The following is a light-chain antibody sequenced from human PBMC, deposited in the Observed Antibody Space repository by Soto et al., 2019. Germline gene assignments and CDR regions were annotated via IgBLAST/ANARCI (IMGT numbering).Light chain of an antibody. CDR3: QQYNNWPPHT. CDR1: QSVSSN. V-gene: IGKV3-15*01. J-gene: IGKJ4*01. CDR2: GAS. Sequence: EIVMTQSPATLSVSPGERATLSCRASQSVSSNLAGYQQKPGQAPRLLIYGASTRATGIPARFSGSGSGTEFTLTISSLQSEDFAVYYCQQYNNWPPHTFGGGTKVEIK.